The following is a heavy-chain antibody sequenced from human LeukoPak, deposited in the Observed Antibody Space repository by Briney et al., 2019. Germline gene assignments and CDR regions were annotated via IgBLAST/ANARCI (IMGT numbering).Heavy chain of an antibody. J-gene: IGHJ4*02. Sequence: SETLSLTCTVSGDFISTYYWSWLRQSPGKGLEWIGYIHERGSTNHNPSLKSRVTMSVDTSKNQFSLKLTSVTAADTAVYFCARSPRTVTTIFDYWGQGTLVTVSS. CDR2: IHERGST. CDR3: ARSPRTVTTIFDY. CDR1: GDFISTYY. V-gene: IGHV4-59*01. D-gene: IGHD5-12*01.